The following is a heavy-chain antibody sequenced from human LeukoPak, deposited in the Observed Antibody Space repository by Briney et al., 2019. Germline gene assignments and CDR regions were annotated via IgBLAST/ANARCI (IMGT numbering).Heavy chain of an antibody. Sequence: GGSLRLSRAASGFTVSSNYMSWVRQAPGKGLEWVSVIYSGGSTYYADSVKSRFTISRDNSKNTLYLQMNSLRAEDTAVYYCAREYTAMVTGNDAFDIWGQGTMVTVSS. V-gene: IGHV3-66*02. J-gene: IGHJ3*02. CDR3: AREYTAMVTGNDAFDI. CDR2: IYSGGST. CDR1: GFTVSSNY. D-gene: IGHD5-18*01.